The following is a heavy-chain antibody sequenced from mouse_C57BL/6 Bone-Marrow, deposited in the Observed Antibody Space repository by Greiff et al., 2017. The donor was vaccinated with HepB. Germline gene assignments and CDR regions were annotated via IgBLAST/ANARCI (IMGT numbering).Heavy chain of an antibody. CDR2: ISYDGSN. CDR1: GYSITSGYY. CDR3: AIYASMAMDY. Sequence: DVKLVESGPGLVKPSQSLSLTCSVTGYSITSGYYWNWIRQFPGNKLEWMGYISYDGSNNYNPSLKNRISITRDTSKNQFFLKLNSVTTEDTATYYCAIYASMAMDYWGQGTSVTVSS. D-gene: IGHD2-3*01. V-gene: IGHV3-6*01. J-gene: IGHJ4*01.